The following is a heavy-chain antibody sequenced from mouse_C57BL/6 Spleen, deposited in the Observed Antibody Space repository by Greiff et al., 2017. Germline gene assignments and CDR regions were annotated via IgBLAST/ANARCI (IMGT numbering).Heavy chain of an antibody. D-gene: IGHD3-2*02. CDR1: GYTFTSYW. CDR2: IDPSDSYT. CDR3: ARKTAQAVGWMDY. V-gene: IGHV1-69*01. J-gene: IGHJ4*01. Sequence: QVQLQQPGAELVMPGASVKLSCKASGYTFTSYWMHWVKQRPGQGLEWIGEIDPSDSYTNYNQKFKGKSTLTVDKSSSTAYMQLSSLTSEDSAVYYCARKTAQAVGWMDYWGQGTSVTVSS.